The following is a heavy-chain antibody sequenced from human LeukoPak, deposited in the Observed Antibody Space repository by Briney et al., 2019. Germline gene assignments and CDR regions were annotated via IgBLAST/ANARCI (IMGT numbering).Heavy chain of an antibody. J-gene: IGHJ3*02. CDR3: ARQIASSGYLPWAFDI. Sequence: SETLSLTCTVSGGSITSGNYYWGCIRQPPGKGLEWIGDIFFTGSTYYSPSLKSRVTISVGTSTTQFSLKLTSVTAADTAVYYCARQIASSGYLPWAFDIWGQGTVVTVSS. CDR1: GGSITSGNYY. CDR2: IFFTGST. D-gene: IGHD3-22*01. V-gene: IGHV4-39*01.